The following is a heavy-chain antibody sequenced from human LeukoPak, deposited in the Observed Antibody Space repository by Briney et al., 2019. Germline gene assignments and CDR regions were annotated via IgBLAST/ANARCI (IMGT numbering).Heavy chain of an antibody. CDR3: TTWTWIQLWLY. D-gene: IGHD5-18*01. CDR1: GFTFSNAW. V-gene: IGHV3-15*01. CDR2: IKSKTDGGTT. Sequence: GGSLRLSCAASGFTFSNAWMSWVRQAPGKGLEWVGRIKSKTDGGTTDYAAPVKGRFTISRDDSKNTLYLQMNSLKTEDTAVYYYTTWTWIQLWLYWGQGTLVTVSS. J-gene: IGHJ4*02.